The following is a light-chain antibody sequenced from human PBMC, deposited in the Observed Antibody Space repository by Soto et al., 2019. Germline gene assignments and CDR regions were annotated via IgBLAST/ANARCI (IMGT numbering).Light chain of an antibody. CDR2: AAS. CDR1: QDISNS. V-gene: IGKV1-33*01. J-gene: IGKJ5*01. CDR3: HQYDHIPPAIT. Sequence: DIQMTQSPSSLSASIGDRVTITCQASQDISNSLNWYQQKPGKAPKVLISAASYLETGVPSRFSGSGSGTDFTFTISSLQPEDIETYYCHQYDHIPPAITFGQGTRLEIK.